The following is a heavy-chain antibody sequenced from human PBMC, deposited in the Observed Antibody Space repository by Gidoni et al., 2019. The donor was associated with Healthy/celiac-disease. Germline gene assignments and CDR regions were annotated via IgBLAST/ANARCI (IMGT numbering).Heavy chain of an antibody. CDR2: IIPILGIA. CDR3: ARGSEGYCSSTSCQALDY. D-gene: IGHD2-2*01. J-gene: IGHJ4*02. Sequence: QVQLVQSGAEVKKPGSSVKVSCKASGGTFSSYTISWVRQAPGQGLEWMGRIIPILGIANYAQKFQGRVTITADKSTSTAYMELSSLRSEDTAVYYCARGSEGYCSSTSCQALDYWGQGTLVTVSS. V-gene: IGHV1-69*02. CDR1: GGTFSSYT.